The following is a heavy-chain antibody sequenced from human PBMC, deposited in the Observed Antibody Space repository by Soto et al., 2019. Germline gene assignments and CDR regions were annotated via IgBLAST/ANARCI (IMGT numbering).Heavy chain of an antibody. Sequence: KASETLSLTCTVSGGSISSSSYYWGWIRQPPGKGLEWIGSIYYSGSTYYNPSLKSRVTISVDTSKNQFSLKLSSVTAADTAVYYCARHGNRGYSYGGGDFDLWGRGTQVTVSS. CDR2: IYYSGST. D-gene: IGHD5-18*01. V-gene: IGHV4-39*01. CDR3: ARHGNRGYSYGGGDFDL. CDR1: GGSISSSSYY. J-gene: IGHJ2*01.